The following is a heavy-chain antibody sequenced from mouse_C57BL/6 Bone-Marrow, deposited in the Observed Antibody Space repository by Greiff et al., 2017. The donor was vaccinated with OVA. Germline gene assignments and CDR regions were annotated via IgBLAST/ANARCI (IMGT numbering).Heavy chain of an antibody. Sequence: QVQLQQSGAELVKPGASVKLSCKASGYTFTGYSIHWVKQRPGQGLGWIGWIYPGSGGTKYNEKFKDKATLTADKSSSTAYMELSSLTSEDSAVYFCARHYGARVVFDYWGQGTTVTVSA. J-gene: IGHJ2*01. CDR3: ARHYGARVVFDY. CDR2: IYPGSGGT. D-gene: IGHD1-1*01. V-gene: IGHV1-62-2*01. CDR1: GYTFTGYS.